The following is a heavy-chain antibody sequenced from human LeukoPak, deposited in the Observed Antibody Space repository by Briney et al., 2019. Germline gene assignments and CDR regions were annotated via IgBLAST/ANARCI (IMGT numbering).Heavy chain of an antibody. CDR3: ARDDRGYSYGDLDY. J-gene: IGHJ4*02. CDR1: GFTFSSYS. Sequence: GGSLRLSCAASGFTFSSYSMNWVRQAPGKGLEWVSSISSSSSYIYYADSVKGRFTISRDNAKDSLYLQMNSLRAEDTAVYYCARDDRGYSYGDLDYWGQGTLVTVSS. D-gene: IGHD5-18*01. V-gene: IGHV3-21*01. CDR2: ISSSSSYI.